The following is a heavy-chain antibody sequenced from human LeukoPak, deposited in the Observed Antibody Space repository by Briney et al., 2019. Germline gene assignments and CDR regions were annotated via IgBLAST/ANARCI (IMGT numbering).Heavy chain of an antibody. Sequence: SETLSLTCTVSGGSISSYYWSWIRQPAGKGLEWIGRIYTSGSTNYSPSLKSRVTISVDTSKNQFSLKLSSVTAADTAVYYCARASCSTTNCMSLSQYYYNYYYMDVWGKGTTVTVSS. CDR1: GGSISSYY. J-gene: IGHJ6*03. V-gene: IGHV4-4*07. CDR3: ARASCSTTNCMSLSQYYYNYYYMDV. D-gene: IGHD2-2*01. CDR2: IYTSGST.